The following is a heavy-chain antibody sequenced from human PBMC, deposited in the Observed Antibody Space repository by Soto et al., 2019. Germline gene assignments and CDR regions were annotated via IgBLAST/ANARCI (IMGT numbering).Heavy chain of an antibody. CDR3: AKDGYFDWLLIPYDY. Sequence: GGSLRLSCAASGFTFSSYGMHWVRQAPGKGLEWVAVISYDGSNKYYADSVKGRFTISRDNSKNTLYLQMNSLRAEDTAVYYCAKDGYFDWLLIPYDYWGQGTLVTVSS. J-gene: IGHJ4*02. D-gene: IGHD3-9*01. CDR1: GFTFSSYG. V-gene: IGHV3-30*18. CDR2: ISYDGSNK.